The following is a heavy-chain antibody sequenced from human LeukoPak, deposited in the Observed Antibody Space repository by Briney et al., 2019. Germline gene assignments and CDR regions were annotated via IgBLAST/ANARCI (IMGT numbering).Heavy chain of an antibody. J-gene: IGHJ3*02. CDR3: ARGLGYYDSSGLDAFDI. CDR2: VNHSGST. D-gene: IGHD3-22*01. CDR1: GGSISSYY. V-gene: IGHV4-34*01. Sequence: PSETLSLTCTVSGGSISSYYWSWIRQPPGKGLEWIGEVNHSGSTKYNPSIKNRVTISLDMSKNQVSLKLISVTAADTAVYHCARGLGYYDSSGLDAFDIWGQGTMVTVSS.